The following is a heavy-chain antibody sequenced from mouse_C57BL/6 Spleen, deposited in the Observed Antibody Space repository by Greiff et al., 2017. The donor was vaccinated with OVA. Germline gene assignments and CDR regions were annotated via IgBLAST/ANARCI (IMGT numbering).Heavy chain of an antibody. J-gene: IGHJ4*01. CDR2: IWSGGST. CDR1: GFSLTSYG. CDR3: ASPTVPEYYAMDY. V-gene: IGHV2-2*01. Sequence: QVQLKESGPGLVQPSQSLSITCTVSGFSLTSYGVHWVRQSPGKGLEWLGVIWSGGSTDYNAAFISRLSISKDNSKSQVFFKMNSLQADDTAIYYCASPTVPEYYAMDYWGQGTSVTVSS. D-gene: IGHD1-1*01.